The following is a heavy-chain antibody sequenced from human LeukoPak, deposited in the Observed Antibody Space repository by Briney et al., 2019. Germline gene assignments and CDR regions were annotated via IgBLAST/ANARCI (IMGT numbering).Heavy chain of an antibody. J-gene: IGHJ4*02. CDR3: ATRVPTIFGVAYFDY. CDR1: EFTFSSYA. CDR2: ISGSGGST. Sequence: GGSLRLSCAASEFTFSSYAMSWVRQAPGKGLEWVSAISGSGGSTYYADSVKGRFTISRDNSKNTLYLQMNSLRAEDTAVYYCATRVPTIFGVAYFDYWGQGTLVTVSS. D-gene: IGHD3-3*01. V-gene: IGHV3-23*01.